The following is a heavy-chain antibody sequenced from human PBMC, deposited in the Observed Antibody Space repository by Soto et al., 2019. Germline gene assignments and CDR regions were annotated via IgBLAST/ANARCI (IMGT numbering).Heavy chain of an antibody. CDR2: IIPVFGTA. CDR1: GGTLSNYG. D-gene: IGHD4-17*01. Sequence: QVQLVQSGAEVKKPGSSVRVSCKASGGTLSNYGISWVRQAPGQGLEWMGGIIPVFGTANYAQKFQGRVTITADECKSTVYMDVTSLRSEDTAVYYCSRGDATKIVVTTYYAMDVWGQGTTVSVSS. V-gene: IGHV1-69*12. J-gene: IGHJ6*02. CDR3: SRGDATKIVVTTYYAMDV.